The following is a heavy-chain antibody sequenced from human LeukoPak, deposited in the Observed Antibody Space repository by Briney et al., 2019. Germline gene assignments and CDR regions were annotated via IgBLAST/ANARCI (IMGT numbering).Heavy chain of an antibody. D-gene: IGHD1-7*01. J-gene: IGHJ4*02. Sequence: PSETLSLTRTVSSGSVSSGRSYGSWIRQPPGKGLEWIGYIYYSGSTNYNPSLKSRVTISVDTSKNQFSLKLSSVTAADTAVYYCARRGITGTTPPDYWGQGTLVTVSS. V-gene: IGHV4-61*01. CDR2: IYYSGST. CDR3: ARRGITGTTPPDY. CDR1: SGSVSSGRSY.